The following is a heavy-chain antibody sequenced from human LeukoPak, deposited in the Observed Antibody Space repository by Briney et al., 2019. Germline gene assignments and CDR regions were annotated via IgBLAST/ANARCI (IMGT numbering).Heavy chain of an antibody. Sequence: SETLSLTCTVSGGSIRSSYYYWGWIRQPPGKGLEWIGSIYDSGSTYYNPSLKSRVTISVDTSKNQFSLKLNSVTAADTAVYYCARDNTRFDFWSGSITQYYYGMDVWGQGTTVTVSS. CDR3: ARDNTRFDFWSGSITQYYYGMDV. CDR2: IYDSGST. V-gene: IGHV4-39*02. D-gene: IGHD3-3*01. CDR1: GGSIRSSYYY. J-gene: IGHJ6*02.